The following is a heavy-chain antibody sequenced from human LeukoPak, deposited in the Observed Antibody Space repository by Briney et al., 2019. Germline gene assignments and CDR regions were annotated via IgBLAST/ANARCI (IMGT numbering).Heavy chain of an antibody. CDR3: ARTHDFWGNRKGDYFDP. V-gene: IGHV1-18*01. J-gene: IGHJ4*02. Sequence: ASVKVSCKASGYTFASYYISWVRQAPGQGLEWMGWISGYNGNTIYAQRFQDRITLTVDKSTTTVYMELHSLRSDDTAVYYCARTHDFWGNRKGDYFDPWGQGTLVIVSS. CDR1: GYTFASYY. CDR2: ISGYNGNT. D-gene: IGHD3-3*01.